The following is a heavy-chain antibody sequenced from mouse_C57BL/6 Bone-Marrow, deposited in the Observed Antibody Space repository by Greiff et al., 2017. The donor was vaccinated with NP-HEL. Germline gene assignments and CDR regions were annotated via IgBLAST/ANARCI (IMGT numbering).Heavy chain of an antibody. D-gene: IGHD1-1*01. CDR2: ISSGGSYT. CDR1: GFTFSSYG. J-gene: IGHJ2*01. CDR3: ARRHYGSSSFDY. Sequence: EVHLVESGGDLVKPGGSLKLSCAASGFTFSSYGMSWVRQTPDKRLEWVATISSGGSYTYYPDSVKGRFTISRDNAKNTLYLQMSSLKSEDTAMYYCARRHYGSSSFDYWGQGTTLTVSS. V-gene: IGHV5-6*01.